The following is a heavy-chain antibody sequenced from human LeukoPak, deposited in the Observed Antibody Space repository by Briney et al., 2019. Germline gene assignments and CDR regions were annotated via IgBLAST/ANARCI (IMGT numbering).Heavy chain of an antibody. Sequence: GESLKISYKGSGYSFTSYWIGWVRQMPGKGLEWMGIIYPGDSDTRYSPSFQGQVTISADKSISTAYLQWSSLKASDTAMYYCARHQAPLWFGELLSPRDQGPIDYWGQGTLVAVSS. CDR2: IYPGDSDT. J-gene: IGHJ4*02. V-gene: IGHV5-51*01. CDR3: ARHQAPLWFGELLSPRDQGPIDY. D-gene: IGHD3-10*01. CDR1: GYSFTSYW.